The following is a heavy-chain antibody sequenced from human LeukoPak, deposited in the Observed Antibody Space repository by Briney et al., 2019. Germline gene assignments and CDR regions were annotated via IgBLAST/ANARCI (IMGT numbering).Heavy chain of an antibody. D-gene: IGHD5-12*01. CDR1: GDRFSSSTVS. V-gene: IGHV6-1*01. Sequence: SQTLSLTCVFSGDRFSSSTVSWNWIRQSPSRGLEWVGRIYYRSKWYNDYAVSVKSRITINPDTSKNQFALQLNSVTREDTAIYYCPRASVATSYWAFDYWGRGTLVTVSS. CDR2: IYYRSKWYN. CDR3: PRASVATSYWAFDY. J-gene: IGHJ4*02.